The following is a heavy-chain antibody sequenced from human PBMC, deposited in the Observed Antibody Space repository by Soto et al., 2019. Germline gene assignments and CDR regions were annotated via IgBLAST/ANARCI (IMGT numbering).Heavy chain of an antibody. Sequence: SETLSLTCTVSGWSISSYYWSWIRQPPGKGLEWIGYIYYSGSTNYNPSLKSRVTLSVDTSKNQFSLKLSSVTAADTALYYCARRYSSSLDIWGQGTTVTVSS. CDR1: GWSISSYY. V-gene: IGHV4-59*08. D-gene: IGHD6-13*01. CDR3: ARRYSSSLDI. CDR2: IYYSGST. J-gene: IGHJ6*02.